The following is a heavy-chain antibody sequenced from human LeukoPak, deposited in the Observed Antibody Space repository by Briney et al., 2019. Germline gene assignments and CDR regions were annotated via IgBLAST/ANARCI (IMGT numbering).Heavy chain of an antibody. CDR1: GFTSSGYA. Sequence: GGTLRLSCGATGFTSSGYAMGWVRQAPGKGLEWVSTISGSGVDTYYADSVKGRFTISRDNAKNTLYLQMNSLRAEDTAVYYCASGRYSSSWYWGQGTLVTVSS. J-gene: IGHJ4*02. CDR2: ISGSGVDT. D-gene: IGHD6-13*01. CDR3: ASGRYSSSWY. V-gene: IGHV3-23*01.